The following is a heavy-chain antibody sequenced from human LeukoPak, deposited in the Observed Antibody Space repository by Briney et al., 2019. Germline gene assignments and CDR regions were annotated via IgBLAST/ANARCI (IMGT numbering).Heavy chain of an antibody. D-gene: IGHD6-13*01. Sequence: SETLSLTCTVSGGSISSYYWSWIRQPAGKGLEWIGRIYTSGSTNYNPSLKSRVTMSVDTSKNQFSLKLSSVTAADTAVYYCARGSIAAAVGYYYYMDVWGKGTTVTVSS. CDR2: IYTSGST. V-gene: IGHV4-4*07. CDR1: GGSISSYY. CDR3: ARGSIAAAVGYYYYMDV. J-gene: IGHJ6*03.